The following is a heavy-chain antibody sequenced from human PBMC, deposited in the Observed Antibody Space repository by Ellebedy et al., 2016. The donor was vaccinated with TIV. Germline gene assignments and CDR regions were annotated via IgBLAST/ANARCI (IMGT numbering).Heavy chain of an antibody. CDR1: SHSISSGYN. J-gene: IGHJ4*02. D-gene: IGHD2-15*01. CDR2: GYQNRDT. Sequence: GSLRLXXTVSSHSISSGYNWAYNWGWIRQSPEKGLEWIGSGYQNRDTYYNPSLKSRVTISVDTSKNQFSLNLNSVTAADTAMYYCARHHRDCSGGRCYTFDSWGQGTLVTVSS. V-gene: IGHV4-38-2*02. CDR3: ARHHRDCSGGRCYTFDS.